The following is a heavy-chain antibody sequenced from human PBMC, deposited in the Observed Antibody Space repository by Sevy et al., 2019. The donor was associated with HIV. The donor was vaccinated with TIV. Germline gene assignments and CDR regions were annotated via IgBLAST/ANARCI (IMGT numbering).Heavy chain of an antibody. CDR3: ARKYDSSGYFDY. D-gene: IGHD3-22*01. CDR2: ISGSGGSGDKT. J-gene: IGHJ4*02. Sequence: GGSLRLSCAASGFTFSNYAMNWVRQAPGKGLEWVSGISGSGGSGDKTNYADSVKGRFTISRDDSKNSLYLQLNSLRAEDMAIYYCARKYDSSGYFDYWGQETLVTVSS. CDR1: GFTFSNYA. V-gene: IGHV3-23*01.